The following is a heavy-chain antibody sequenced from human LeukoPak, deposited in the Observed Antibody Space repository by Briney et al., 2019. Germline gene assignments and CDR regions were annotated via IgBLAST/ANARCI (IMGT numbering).Heavy chain of an antibody. V-gene: IGHV4-59*01. CDR1: GGSITSFY. Sequence: SETLSLTCTVSGGSITSFYWSWIRQPPGKGLEWIGYVHNSGRANYNPSPKSRVTISLDTSKNQISLKLRSVTAADTAVYYCAAGGGNTIFGVVTLKPFDIWGQGTMVTVSS. J-gene: IGHJ3*02. D-gene: IGHD3-3*01. CDR3: AAGGGNTIFGVVTLKPFDI. CDR2: VHNSGRA.